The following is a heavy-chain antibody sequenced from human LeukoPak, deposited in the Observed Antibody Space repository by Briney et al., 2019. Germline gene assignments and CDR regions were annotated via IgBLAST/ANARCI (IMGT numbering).Heavy chain of an antibody. CDR3: STETAGNY. J-gene: IGHJ4*02. Sequence: ASVKVSRKAFGHTLKDLPIHWVRQAPGKGLEWLGGFDPEDDERMYAPKFQGRVTVTEDNSIDTAYMELTSLSSDDTGVYYCSTETAGNYWGQGTLVTVSS. CDR1: GHTLKDLP. V-gene: IGHV1-24*01. CDR2: FDPEDDER.